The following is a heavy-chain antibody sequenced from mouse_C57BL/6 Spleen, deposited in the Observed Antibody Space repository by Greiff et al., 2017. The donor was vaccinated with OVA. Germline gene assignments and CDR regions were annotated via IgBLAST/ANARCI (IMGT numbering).Heavy chain of an antibody. CDR2: IYPGDGDT. D-gene: IGHD3-2*02. V-gene: IGHV1-82*01. Sequence: QVQLQQSGPELVKPGASVKISCTASGYAFSSSWMNWVKQRPGKGLEWIGRIYPGDGDTNYNGKFKGKATLTADKSSSTAYMQLSSLTSEDSAVYFGARGETAQAPPFDYWGQGTTLTVSS. CDR1: GYAFSSSW. J-gene: IGHJ2*01. CDR3: ARGETAQAPPFDY.